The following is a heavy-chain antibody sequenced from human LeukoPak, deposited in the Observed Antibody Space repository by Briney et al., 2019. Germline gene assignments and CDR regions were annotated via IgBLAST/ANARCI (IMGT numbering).Heavy chain of an antibody. CDR3: ARLYCSSTSCYGPNWFDP. V-gene: IGHV1-69*02. J-gene: IGHJ5*02. Sequence: SVKVSCKASGGTFSSYTISWVRQAPGQGLEWIGRIIPILGIANCAQKFQGRVTITADKSTSTAYMELSSLRSEDTAVYYCARLYCSSTSCYGPNWFDPWGQGTLVTVSS. CDR1: GGTFSSYT. CDR2: IIPILGIA. D-gene: IGHD2-2*01.